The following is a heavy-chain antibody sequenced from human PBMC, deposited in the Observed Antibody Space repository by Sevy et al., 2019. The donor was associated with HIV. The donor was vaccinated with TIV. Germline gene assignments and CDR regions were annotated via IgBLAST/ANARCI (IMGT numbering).Heavy chain of an antibody. CDR3: AKESSITDRRGIDY. V-gene: IGHV3-30*02. Sequence: GGSLRLSCAASGFTFYNYGMHWVRQAPGKGLEWVTFIRYDGINEYYADSVKGRFVISRDNPKNTLYLQMNTVRAEDTAVYYCAKESSITDRRGIDYWGQGTLDTVSS. CDR2: IRYDGINE. CDR1: GFTFYNYG. D-gene: IGHD6-6*01. J-gene: IGHJ4*02.